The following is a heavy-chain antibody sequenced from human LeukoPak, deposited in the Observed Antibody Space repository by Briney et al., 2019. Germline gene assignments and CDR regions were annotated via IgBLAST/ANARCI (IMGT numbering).Heavy chain of an antibody. CDR1: GFTFSSYG. CDR3: ARDSGYYSHSYSDY. CDR2: IWYDGSNK. J-gene: IGHJ4*02. Sequence: SGGSLRLSCAASGFTFSSYGMHWVRQAPGKGLEWVAVIWYDGSNKYYADSVKGRFTISRDNSKNTLYLQMNSLRAEDTAVYYCARDSGYYSHSYSDYWGQGTLVTVSS. D-gene: IGHD5-12*01. V-gene: IGHV3-33*01.